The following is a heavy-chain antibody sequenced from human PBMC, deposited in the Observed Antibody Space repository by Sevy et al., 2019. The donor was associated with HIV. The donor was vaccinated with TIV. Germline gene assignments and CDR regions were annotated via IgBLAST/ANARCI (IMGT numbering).Heavy chain of an antibody. J-gene: IGHJ6*02. CDR2: IRYDGSNK. CDR3: EKEEVQGVIISLPYYYYGMDV. V-gene: IGHV3-30*02. CDR1: GFTFSSYG. Sequence: GGSLRLSCAASGFTFSSYGMHWVRQAPGKGLEWVAFIRYDGSNKYYADSVKGRFTISRDNSKNTLYLQMNSLRAEDTAVYYCEKEEVQGVIISLPYYYYGMDVWGQGTTVTVSS. D-gene: IGHD3-10*01.